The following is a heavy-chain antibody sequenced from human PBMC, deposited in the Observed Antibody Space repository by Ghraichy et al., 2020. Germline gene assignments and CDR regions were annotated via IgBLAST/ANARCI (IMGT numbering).Heavy chain of an antibody. CDR1: GYTFTSYY. Sequence: ASVKVSCKASGYTFTSYYMHWVRQAPGQGLEWMGIINPSGGSTSYAQKFQGRVTMTRDTSTSTVYMELSSLRSEDTAVYYCARARGDTAMVTNWFDPWGQGALVTVSS. D-gene: IGHD5-18*01. V-gene: IGHV1-46*01. J-gene: IGHJ5*02. CDR2: INPSGGST. CDR3: ARARGDTAMVTNWFDP.